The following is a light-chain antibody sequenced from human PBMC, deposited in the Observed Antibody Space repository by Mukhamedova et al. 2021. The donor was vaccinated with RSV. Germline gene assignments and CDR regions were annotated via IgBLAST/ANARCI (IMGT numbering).Light chain of an antibody. CDR2: YDS. J-gene: IGLJ1*01. Sequence: GGNNIGSKSVHWYQQKPGQAPVLVIYYDSDRPSGIPERFSGSNSGNTATLTISRVEAGDEADYYCQVWDSSSDDYVFGTWTK. CDR1: NIGSKS. CDR3: QVWDSSSDDYV. V-gene: IGLV3-21*04.